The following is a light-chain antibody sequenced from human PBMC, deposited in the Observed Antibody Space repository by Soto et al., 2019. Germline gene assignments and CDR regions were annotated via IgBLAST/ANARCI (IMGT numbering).Light chain of an antibody. CDR3: QQRTNWPLT. J-gene: IGKJ5*01. CDR1: QTVSSY. CDR2: DAS. Sequence: EIVLTQSPGTLSLSPGERATLSCRASQTVSSYLLWYQQKRGQAPRLLIYDASNRATGIPARFSGSGSGTDFTLTISSLEPEDFAVYYCQQRTNWPLTFGQGTRLEIK. V-gene: IGKV3-11*01.